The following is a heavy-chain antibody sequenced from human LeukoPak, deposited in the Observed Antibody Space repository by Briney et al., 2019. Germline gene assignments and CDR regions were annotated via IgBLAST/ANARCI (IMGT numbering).Heavy chain of an antibody. D-gene: IGHD2-2*01. CDR1: GFSFNSDW. J-gene: IGHJ4*02. Sequence: GGSLRLSCAASGFSFNSDWMNWVRQAPGKGLEWVGRIKSKTDGGTTDYAAPVKGRFTISRDDSKNTLYLQMNSLKTEDTAVYYCTTEVVPAATPSFDYWGQGTLVTVSS. CDR2: IKSKTDGGTT. CDR3: TTEVVPAATPSFDY. V-gene: IGHV3-15*07.